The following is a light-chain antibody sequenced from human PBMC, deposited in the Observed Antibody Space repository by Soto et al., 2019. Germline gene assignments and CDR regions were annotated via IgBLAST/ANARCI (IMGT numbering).Light chain of an antibody. J-gene: IGLJ3*02. CDR1: SSDIGRYDY. V-gene: IGLV2-14*01. CDR3: WSFTSGKTWV. Sequence: QSVLTQPASVTGSPGQSITISCTGTSSDIGRYDYVSWFQQHPGRAPRLLIYEVINRPSGVSTRFSGSKSGNTASLTSSGLQEEDEGDFYCWSFTSGKTWVCGGGTKVTVL. CDR2: EVI.